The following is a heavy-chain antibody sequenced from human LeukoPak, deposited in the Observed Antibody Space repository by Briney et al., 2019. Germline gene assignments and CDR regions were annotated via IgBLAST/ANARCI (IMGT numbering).Heavy chain of an antibody. Sequence: PGGSLRPSCAASGFTFSNAWMSWVRQAPGKGLEWVGRIKSKTDGGTTDYAAPVKGRFTISRDDSKNTLYLQMNSLKTEDTAVYYCTTEEDTADLGNLNDYWGQGTLVTVSS. J-gene: IGHJ4*02. CDR2: IKSKTDGGTT. V-gene: IGHV3-15*01. CDR1: GFTFSNAW. D-gene: IGHD5-18*01. CDR3: TTEEDTADLGNLNDY.